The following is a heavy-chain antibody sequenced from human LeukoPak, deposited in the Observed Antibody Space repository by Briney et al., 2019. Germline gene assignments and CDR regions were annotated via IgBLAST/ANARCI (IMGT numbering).Heavy chain of an antibody. V-gene: IGHV3-30-3*01. CDR3: ARQIYPLYYFDY. CDR2: ISYDGSNR. J-gene: IGHJ4*02. D-gene: IGHD2-2*02. CDR1: GFTFSGYA. Sequence: GGSLRLSCAASGFTFSGYAIHWVRQAPGKGLEWVAVISYDGSNRYYADSVKGRFTISRDNSRNTLYLQMNSLRPEDTAVYYCARQIYPLYYFDYWGQGPLVTVSS.